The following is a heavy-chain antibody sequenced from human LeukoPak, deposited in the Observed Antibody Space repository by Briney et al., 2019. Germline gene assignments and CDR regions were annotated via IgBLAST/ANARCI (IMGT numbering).Heavy chain of an antibody. J-gene: IGHJ4*02. D-gene: IGHD3-16*01. CDR2: VSIGRTYT. CDR3: ESIRGGYYFDY. V-gene: IGHV3-11*03. CDR1: GLTFSEDY. Sequence: VGSLRLSCAPSGLTFSEDYMGSRRQAPGKGLECVSYVSIGRTYTNYADSVKGRFTISRDNAKNSLYLQINGLRAEDPAVYYCESIRGGYYFDYWGQGTLVTVSS.